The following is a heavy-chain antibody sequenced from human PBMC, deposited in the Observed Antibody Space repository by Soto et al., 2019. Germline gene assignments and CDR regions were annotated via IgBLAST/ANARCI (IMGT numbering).Heavy chain of an antibody. J-gene: IGHJ6*02. CDR3: ARLTRGYYGMDV. CDR2: IYYSGST. CDR1: GGSISSSSYY. V-gene: IGHV4-39*01. Sequence: QLQLQESGPGLVKPSETLSLTCTVSGGSISSSSYYWGWIRQPPGKGLEWIGSIYYSGSTYYNPSLKSRVTISVDTSKNQFSLKLSSVTAADTAVYYCARLTRGYYGMDVWGQGTTVTVSS. D-gene: IGHD3-10*01.